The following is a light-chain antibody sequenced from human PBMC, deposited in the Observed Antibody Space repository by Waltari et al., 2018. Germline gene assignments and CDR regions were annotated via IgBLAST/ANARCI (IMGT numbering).Light chain of an antibody. CDR3: QQAKNFPAVS. CDR1: QDIGSW. Sequence: DIQMTQSPSSVSASVGDRVTINCRASQDIGSWLAWYQHKPGKAPKLLSYVATNLQSGVPSRFSGSGSGTDFTLTISGLQADDSAIYYCQQAKNFPAVSFGGGTKVEIK. J-gene: IGKJ4*01. V-gene: IGKV1-12*01. CDR2: VAT.